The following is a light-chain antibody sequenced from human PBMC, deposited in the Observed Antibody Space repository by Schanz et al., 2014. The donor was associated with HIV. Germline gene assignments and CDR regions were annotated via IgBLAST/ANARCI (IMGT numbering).Light chain of an antibody. CDR2: ANM. V-gene: IGLV1-44*01. CDR3: AAWDDSLNGWV. Sequence: QSVLTQPPSVSGTPGQRVTILCSGSSSNIGINTVTWYQHLPGTAPKLLMYANMERPSGVPDRFSGSGSGTSASLAISGLQSEDEADYYCAAWDDSLNGWVFGGGTKLTVL. J-gene: IGLJ3*02. CDR1: SSNIGINT.